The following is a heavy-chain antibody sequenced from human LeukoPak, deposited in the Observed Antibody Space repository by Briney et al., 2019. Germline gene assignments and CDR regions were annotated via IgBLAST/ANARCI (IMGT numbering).Heavy chain of an antibody. V-gene: IGHV4-34*01. D-gene: IGHD2-2*01. CDR3: ARGDRGLPPARRFKPGNWFDP. J-gene: IGHJ5*02. CDR2: INLSGST. Sequence: PSETLSLTCAVYGGSFSGPFWIWIRQPPGKGLEWIGEINLSGSTTYNPSLKTRVTISVDTSKNQFSLELNSMTAADTAVYYCARGDRGLPPARRFKPGNWFDPWGQGTLVTVFS. CDR1: GGSFSGPF.